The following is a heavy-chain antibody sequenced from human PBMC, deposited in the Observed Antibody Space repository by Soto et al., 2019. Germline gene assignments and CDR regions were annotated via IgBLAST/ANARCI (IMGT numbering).Heavy chain of an antibody. CDR2: IYYSGST. D-gene: IGHD5-18*01. CDR1: GGSISSGGYY. J-gene: IGHJ4*02. Sequence: PSLTCTVSGGSISSGGYYWSWIRQHPGKGLERIGYIYYSGSTYYNPSLKRRVTISVDTTKNKLSLKLSSVTAADTAVYYCAREGSVDTAMVTGFDYWGQGTL. CDR3: AREGSVDTAMVTGFDY. V-gene: IGHV4-31*03.